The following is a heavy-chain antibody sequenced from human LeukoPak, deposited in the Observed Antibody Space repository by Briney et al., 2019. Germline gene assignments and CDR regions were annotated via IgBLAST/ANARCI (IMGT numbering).Heavy chain of an antibody. CDR3: AKDLTSSDYYGSGSYDY. Sequence: GGSLRLSCAASGFTFDDYAMHWVRQAPGKGLEWVSGISWSSGSIGYADSVKGRFTISRDNAKNSLYLQMNSLRAEDTALYYCAKDLTSSDYYGSGSYDYWGQGTLVTVSS. J-gene: IGHJ4*02. D-gene: IGHD3-10*01. CDR1: GFTFDDYA. CDR2: ISWSSGSI. V-gene: IGHV3-9*01.